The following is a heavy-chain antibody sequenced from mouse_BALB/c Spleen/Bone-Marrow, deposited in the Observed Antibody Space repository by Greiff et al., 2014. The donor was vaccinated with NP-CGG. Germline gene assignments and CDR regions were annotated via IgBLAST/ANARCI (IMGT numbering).Heavy chain of an antibody. V-gene: IGHV2-6-5*01. Sequence: VMLVESGPGLVAPSQSLSITCTVSGFSLTDYGVSWTRQPPGKGLEWLGVIWGGGITYYNSTLKSRLSISKDNSKSQVFLKMNSLQTDDTAMYYCAKHDTTVVLDYWGQGTTLTVSS. CDR1: GFSLTDYG. CDR2: IWGGGIT. J-gene: IGHJ2*01. D-gene: IGHD1-1*01. CDR3: AKHDTTVVLDY.